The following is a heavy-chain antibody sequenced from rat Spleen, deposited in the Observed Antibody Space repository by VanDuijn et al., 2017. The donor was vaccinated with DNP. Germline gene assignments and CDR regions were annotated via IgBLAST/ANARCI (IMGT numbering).Heavy chain of an antibody. V-gene: IGHV5-31*01. J-gene: IGHJ2*01. CDR2: ISPSGSRT. CDR1: GFTFDNYW. Sequence: EVQLVESGGGLVQPGRSLKVSCVASGFTFDNYWMTWIRQVPGKGLEWVAAISPSGSRTYYPDSVKGRFTISRDDAKSTLYLQMNSLRSEDMATYYCARHGRVRDYFDYWGQGVMVTVSS. D-gene: IGHD1-11*01. CDR3: ARHGRVRDYFDY.